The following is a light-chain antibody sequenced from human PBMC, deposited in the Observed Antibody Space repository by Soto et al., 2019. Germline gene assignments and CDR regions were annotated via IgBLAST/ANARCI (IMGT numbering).Light chain of an antibody. J-gene: IGKJ1*01. Sequence: ILMTQSPATLSVSPGERATLSCRASQSVSNNLAWYQQKPGQAPRLLIYDASTRATGIPARFSGSGSGTESTLTISGQQSEDFAVYYCQQYNNWPPWTFGQGTKVEIK. CDR2: DAS. CDR1: QSVSNN. CDR3: QQYNNWPPWT. V-gene: IGKV3-15*01.